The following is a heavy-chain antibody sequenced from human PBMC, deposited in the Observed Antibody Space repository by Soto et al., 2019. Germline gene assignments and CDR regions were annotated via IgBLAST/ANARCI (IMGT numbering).Heavy chain of an antibody. CDR1: GDSVSSNSAA. J-gene: IGHJ6*02. CDR2: AYYRSQWYY. D-gene: IGHD2-21*02. Sequence: PSQTLSLTCAISGDSVSSNSAAWNWIRQSPSRGLEWLGRAYYRSQWYYVSAVSVRSRITVIPDTSKNQFSLQLNFVAPEDTAVYYCTTQKGDSQTYNGMDVWGQVTTVTVSS. CDR3: TTQKGDSQTYNGMDV. V-gene: IGHV6-1*01.